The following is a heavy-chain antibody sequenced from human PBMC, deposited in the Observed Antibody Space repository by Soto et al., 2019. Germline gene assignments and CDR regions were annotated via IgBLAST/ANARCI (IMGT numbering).Heavy chain of an antibody. V-gene: IGHV4-30-4*01. J-gene: IGHJ4*02. D-gene: IGHD6-13*01. CDR1: GFNISSYY. CDR2: IYYSGST. Sequence: SETLSLTSTVSGFNISSYYWSWIRQPPGKGLEWIGYIYYSGSTYYNPSLKSRVTISVDTSKNQFSLKLSSVTAADTAVYYCARFTTGYSSSWYEIVYWGQGTRVTVSS. CDR3: ARFTTGYSSSWYEIVY.